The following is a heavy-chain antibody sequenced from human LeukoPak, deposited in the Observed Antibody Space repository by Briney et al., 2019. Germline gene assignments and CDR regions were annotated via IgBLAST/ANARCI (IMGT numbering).Heavy chain of an antibody. V-gene: IGHV3-11*01. CDR3: AREALVPDY. D-gene: IGHD1-26*01. J-gene: IGHJ4*02. Sequence: PGGSLRLSCEASGFTFTDYYMSWIRQAPGTGLEWISYISTSGSITLYADSVKGRFTISRDNAKNSLYLQMNSLRAEDTAVYNCAREALVPDYWGQGTPVTVSS. CDR1: GFTFTDYY. CDR2: ISTSGSIT.